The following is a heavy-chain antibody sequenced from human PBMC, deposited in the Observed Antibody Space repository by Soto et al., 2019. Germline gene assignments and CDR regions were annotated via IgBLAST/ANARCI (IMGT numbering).Heavy chain of an antibody. Sequence: GGSLKLSCAAPCFTFSNAWMNWVPQAPGEGLERGGRIKSKNDGGTTDYAAPVKGRFTISRDDSKNTLYLQMNSLKTEDTAVYYCTSVELSQPPYWGQGTLVTVSS. V-gene: IGHV3-15*07. D-gene: IGHD3-16*02. J-gene: IGHJ4*02. CDR3: TSVELSQPPY. CDR2: IKSKNDGGTT. CDR1: CFTFSNAW.